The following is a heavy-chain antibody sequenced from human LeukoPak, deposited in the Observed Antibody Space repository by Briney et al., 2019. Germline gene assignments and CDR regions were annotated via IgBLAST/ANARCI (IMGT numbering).Heavy chain of an antibody. CDR2: INHSGST. CDR1: GGSFSGYY. Sequence: SETLSLTCAVYGGSFSGYYWSWIRQPPGKGLEWIGEINHSGSTNYNPSLKSRVTISVDTSKNQFSLKLSSVTAADTAVYYCARGANYAWGSYRPVNWFDPWGQGTLVTVSS. V-gene: IGHV4-34*01. CDR3: ARGANYAWGSYRPVNWFDP. D-gene: IGHD3-16*02. J-gene: IGHJ5*02.